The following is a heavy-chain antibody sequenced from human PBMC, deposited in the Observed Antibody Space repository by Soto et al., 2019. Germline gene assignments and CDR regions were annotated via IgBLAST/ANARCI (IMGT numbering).Heavy chain of an antibody. Sequence: ASVKVSCKVSGYTLTELSMHWVRQAPGKGLEWMGGFDPEDGETIYAQKFQGRVTMTTDTSTGTAYMELSSLRSDDTAVYYCARDREYDYGDYWFDPWGQGTLVTVSS. J-gene: IGHJ5*02. CDR3: ARDREYDYGDYWFDP. D-gene: IGHD4-17*01. CDR2: FDPEDGET. V-gene: IGHV1-24*01. CDR1: GYTLTELS.